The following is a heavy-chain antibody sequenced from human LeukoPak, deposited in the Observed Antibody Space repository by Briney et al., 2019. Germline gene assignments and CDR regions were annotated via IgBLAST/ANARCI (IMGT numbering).Heavy chain of an antibody. CDR1: GGSISSYY. CDR2: IYTSGST. J-gene: IGHJ4*02. D-gene: IGHD3-9*01. V-gene: IGHV4-4*07. CDR3: ARVTYFDWSQFSFDY. Sequence: PSETLSLTCTVSGGSISSYYWSWIRQPAGKGLEWIGRIYTSGSTNYNPSLKSRVTMSVDTSKNQFSLKLSSVTAADTAVYYCARVTYFDWSQFSFDYWGQGTLVSVSS.